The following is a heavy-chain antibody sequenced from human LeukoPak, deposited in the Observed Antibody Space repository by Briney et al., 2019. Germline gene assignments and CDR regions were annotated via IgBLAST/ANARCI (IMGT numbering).Heavy chain of an antibody. CDR3: AREDPVPAAAFDY. CDR2: IYYSGST. CDR1: GGSISSGGYY. V-gene: IGHV4-31*03. J-gene: IGHJ4*02. D-gene: IGHD2-2*01. Sequence: TLSLTCTVSGGSISSGGYYWSWIRQHPGKGLEWIGYIYYSGSTYYNPSLKSRVTISVDTSKNQFSLKLSSVTAADTAVYYCAREDPVPAAAFDYWGQGTLVTVSS.